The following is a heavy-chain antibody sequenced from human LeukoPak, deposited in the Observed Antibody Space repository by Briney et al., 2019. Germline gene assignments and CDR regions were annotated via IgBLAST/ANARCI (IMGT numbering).Heavy chain of an antibody. V-gene: IGHV3-30*02. CDR1: GFTFSSYG. Sequence: GGSLRLSCAASGFTFSSYGMHWVRQAPGKGLEWVAFIRYDGSNKYYADSVKGRFTISRDNSKNTLYLQMNSLRAEDTAIYFCAKVAYYDSSGYYRFDDAFDIWGQGTMVTVSS. CDR3: AKVAYYDSSGYYRFDDAFDI. D-gene: IGHD3-22*01. CDR2: IRYDGSNK. J-gene: IGHJ3*02.